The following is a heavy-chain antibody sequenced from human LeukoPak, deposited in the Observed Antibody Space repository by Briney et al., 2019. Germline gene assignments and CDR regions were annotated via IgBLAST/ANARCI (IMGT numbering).Heavy chain of an antibody. D-gene: IGHD1-26*01. CDR3: AKDMRWELLSLGAFDI. CDR2: ISWDGGST. Sequence: PGGSLRLSCAASGFTFDDYAMHWVRQAPGKGLEWVSLISWDGGSTYYADSVKGRFTISRDNSKNSLYLQMNSLRTEDTAFYYCAKDMRWELLSLGAFDIWGQGTMVTVSS. CDR1: GFTFDDYA. V-gene: IGHV3-43D*03. J-gene: IGHJ3*02.